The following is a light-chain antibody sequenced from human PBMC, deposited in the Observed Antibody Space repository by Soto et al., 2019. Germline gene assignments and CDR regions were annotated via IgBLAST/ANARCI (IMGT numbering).Light chain of an antibody. Sequence: EIVLTQSPATLSLSPGERATLSCRASQSVSGYLAWYQQKPGQAPRLLIYDTSNRATGIPARFSGSGSGTDCTLTISSLEPEDFAVYYCHQRSNWPSTFGGGTKVEIK. CDR2: DTS. J-gene: IGKJ4*01. CDR1: QSVSGY. CDR3: HQRSNWPST. V-gene: IGKV3-11*01.